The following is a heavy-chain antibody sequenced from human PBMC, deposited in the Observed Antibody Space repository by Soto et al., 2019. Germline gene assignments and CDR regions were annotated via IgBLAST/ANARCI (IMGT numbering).Heavy chain of an antibody. CDR1: GYTFTGYY. Sequence: ASVKVSCKASGYTFTGYYMHWVRQAPGQGLEWMGWINPNSGGTNYAQKFQGWVTMTRDTSISTAYMELSRLRSDDTAVYYCARDRVAGSYTLRYYYYGMDVWGQGTTVTVSS. J-gene: IGHJ6*02. V-gene: IGHV1-2*04. CDR3: ARDRVAGSYTLRYYYYGMDV. D-gene: IGHD1-26*01. CDR2: INPNSGGT.